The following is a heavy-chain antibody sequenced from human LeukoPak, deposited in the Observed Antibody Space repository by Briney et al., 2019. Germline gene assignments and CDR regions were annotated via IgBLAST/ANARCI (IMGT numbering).Heavy chain of an antibody. V-gene: IGHV1-18*01. J-gene: IGHJ5*02. CDR1: GYTFTSYG. Sequence: ASVKVSCKASGYTFTSYGISWVRQAPGQGLEWMGWISAYNGNTNYAQKPQGRVTMTTDTSTSTAYMELRSLRSDDTAVYYCARGRYGSGSRNWFDPWGQGTLVTVSS. CDR2: ISAYNGNT. D-gene: IGHD3-10*01. CDR3: ARGRYGSGSRNWFDP.